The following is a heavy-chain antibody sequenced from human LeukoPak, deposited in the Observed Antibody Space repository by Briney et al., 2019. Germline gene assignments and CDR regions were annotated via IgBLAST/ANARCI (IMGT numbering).Heavy chain of an antibody. CDR3: AREDGILTGLYYYYYMDV. D-gene: IGHD3-9*01. CDR1: GYTFTSYG. Sequence: ASVKVSCKASGYTFTSYGISWVRQAPGQGLEWMGWISAYNGNTNYAQKLQGRVTMTTDTSTSTAYMELRSLRSDDTAVYYCAREDGILTGLYYYYYMDVWGKGTTVTVSS. J-gene: IGHJ6*03. CDR2: ISAYNGNT. V-gene: IGHV1-18*01.